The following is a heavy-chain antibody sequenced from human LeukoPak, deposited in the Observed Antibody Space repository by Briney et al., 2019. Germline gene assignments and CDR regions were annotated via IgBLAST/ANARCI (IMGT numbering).Heavy chain of an antibody. J-gene: IGHJ5*02. Sequence: GASVKVSCKVSGYTLTELSMHWVRQAPGKGLEWMGGFDPEDGETIYAQKFQGRVTMTEDTSTDTAYMELGSLRSEDTAVYYCATKYYYDSSGYAFDPWGQGTLVAVSS. D-gene: IGHD3-22*01. CDR2: FDPEDGET. V-gene: IGHV1-24*01. CDR1: GYTLTELS. CDR3: ATKYYYDSSGYAFDP.